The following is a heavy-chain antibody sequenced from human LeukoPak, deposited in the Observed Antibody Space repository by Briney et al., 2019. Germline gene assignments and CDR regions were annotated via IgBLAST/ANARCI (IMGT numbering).Heavy chain of an antibody. J-gene: IGHJ4*02. V-gene: IGHV1-2*02. CDR2: INPNSGGT. CDR1: GYTFTGYY. D-gene: IGHD3-22*01. CDR3: ARTDSNGYFYFGY. Sequence: ASVKVSCKASGYTFTGYYMHWVRQAPGQGLEWMGWINPNSGGTNYAQKFQGRVTMTRDTSISTAYMDLSRLRSDDTAVYYCARTDSNGYFYFGYWGQGTLVTVSS.